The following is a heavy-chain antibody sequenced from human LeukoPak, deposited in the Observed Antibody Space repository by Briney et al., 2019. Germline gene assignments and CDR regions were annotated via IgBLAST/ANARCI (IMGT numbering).Heavy chain of an antibody. V-gene: IGHV4-4*07. Sequence: SETLSLTCTVSGGSISRYYWSWIRQPAGKGLEWIGRIYTSGSTNYNPSLKSRVTMSVDTSKNQFSLKLSSVTAADTAVYYCARVGASGSYYWFDPWGQGTLVTVSS. CDR1: GGSISRYY. D-gene: IGHD1-26*01. J-gene: IGHJ5*02. CDR2: IYTSGST. CDR3: ARVGASGSYYWFDP.